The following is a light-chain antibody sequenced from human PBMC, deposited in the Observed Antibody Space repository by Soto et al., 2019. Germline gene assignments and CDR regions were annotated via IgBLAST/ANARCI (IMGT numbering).Light chain of an antibody. V-gene: IGKV1-39*01. J-gene: IGKJ4*01. CDR3: QETYSSLT. CDR1: ESITSY. Sequence: DIQMTQSLLSLSASVGDRVTITCRASESITSYLNWYQQKPGKAPKLLIYAASSLHTGVPSRFSGSGFGTDFTLTISSLQPEDFATYFCQETYSSLTFGGGTKVDIK. CDR2: AAS.